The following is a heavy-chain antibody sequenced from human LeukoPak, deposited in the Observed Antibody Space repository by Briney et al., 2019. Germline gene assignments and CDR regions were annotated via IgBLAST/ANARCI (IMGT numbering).Heavy chain of an antibody. CDR1: GYSENFYG. CDR2: INAGNGNT. J-gene: IGHJ4*02. D-gene: IGHD5-12*01. Sequence: GASVKVSCKTSGYSENFYGITWVRQVAGQRLEWMGWINAGNGNTKYSQEFQGRVTITRDTSASTAYMELSSLRSEDMAVYYCARDNSGYDSEALFDYWGQGTLVTVSS. CDR3: ARDNSGYDSEALFDY. V-gene: IGHV1-3*03.